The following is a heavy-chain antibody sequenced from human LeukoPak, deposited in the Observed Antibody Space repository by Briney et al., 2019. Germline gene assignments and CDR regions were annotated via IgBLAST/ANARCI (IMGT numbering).Heavy chain of an antibody. CDR1: GYTFTGYY. CDR2: INPNSGGT. J-gene: IGHJ4*02. Sequence: GASVKVSCKASGYTFTGYYMHWVRQAPGQGLEWMGWINPNSGGTNYAQKFQGRVTMTRDTSISTAYMELSRLRSDATAVYYCARGRPFVIVGATWVYWGQGTLVTVSS. V-gene: IGHV1-2*02. D-gene: IGHD1-26*01. CDR3: ARGRPFVIVGATWVY.